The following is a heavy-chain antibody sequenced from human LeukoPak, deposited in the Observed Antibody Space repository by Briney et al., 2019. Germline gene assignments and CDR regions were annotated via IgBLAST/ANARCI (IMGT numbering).Heavy chain of an antibody. Sequence: GGSLRLSCAASGFTLSTYDMSWVRQAPTKGLEWVSAIGGDGGTTYTDSVTGRVTISRDNSKTTLYLQMNSLRAEDTAIYYCAKTIPYWYFDLWGHGTLVTVSS. D-gene: IGHD5-24*01. CDR1: GFTLSTYD. V-gene: IGHV3-23*01. CDR2: IGGDGGTT. J-gene: IGHJ2*01. CDR3: AKTIPYWYFDL.